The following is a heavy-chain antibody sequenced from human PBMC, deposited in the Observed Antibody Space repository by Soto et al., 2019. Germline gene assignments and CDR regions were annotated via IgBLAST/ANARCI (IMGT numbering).Heavy chain of an antibody. CDR1: GGTFSSYA. J-gene: IGHJ6*02. Sequence: WASVKVSCKASGGTFSSYAISWVRQAPGQGLEWMGGIIPIFGTANYAQKFQGRVTITADESTSTAYMELSSLRSEDTAVYYCARIAAPSYYYYGMDVWGQGTTVTVSS. D-gene: IGHD6-6*01. V-gene: IGHV1-69*13. CDR2: IIPIFGTA. CDR3: ARIAAPSYYYYGMDV.